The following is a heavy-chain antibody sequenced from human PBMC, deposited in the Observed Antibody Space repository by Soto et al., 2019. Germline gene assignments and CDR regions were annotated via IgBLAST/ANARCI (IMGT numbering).Heavy chain of an antibody. Sequence: GASVKVSCKASGYTFTGYYMHWVRQAPGQGLEWMGWINPNSGGTNYAQKFQGWVTMTRDTSISTAYMELSRLRSDDTAVYYCARDGGGSSWYYYHNGMDVWGKGTTVTVSS. V-gene: IGHV1-2*04. CDR2: INPNSGGT. CDR1: GYTFTGYY. D-gene: IGHD6-13*01. CDR3: ARDGGGSSWYYYHNGMDV. J-gene: IGHJ6*04.